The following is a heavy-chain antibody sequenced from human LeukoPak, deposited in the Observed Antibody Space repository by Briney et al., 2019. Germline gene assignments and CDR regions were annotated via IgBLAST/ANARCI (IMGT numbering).Heavy chain of an antibody. D-gene: IGHD1-26*01. CDR2: IYHSGST. Sequence: SQTLSLTCTVSGGSISSGGYYWSWIRQPPGKGLEWIGYIYHSGSTYYNPSLKSRVTISVDTSKNQFSLKLSSVTAADTAVYYCARDQDIVGAPFDYWGQGTLVTVSS. CDR1: GGSISSGGYY. V-gene: IGHV4-30-2*01. J-gene: IGHJ4*02. CDR3: ARDQDIVGAPFDY.